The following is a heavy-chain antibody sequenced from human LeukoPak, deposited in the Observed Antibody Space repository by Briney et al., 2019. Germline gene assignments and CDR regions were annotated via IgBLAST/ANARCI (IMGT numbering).Heavy chain of an antibody. CDR2: ISDSGGTT. CDR3: AKDSYRVDSFTDY. D-gene: IGHD5-12*01. CDR1: GFTFSSYS. J-gene: IGHJ4*02. Sequence: GGSLRLSCAASGFTFSSYSMNWVRQAPGKGLEWVSGISDSGGTTYYADSVKGRFTISRDNSKNTLYLQMNSLRAEDTAVYYCAKDSYRVDSFTDYWGQGTLVTVSS. V-gene: IGHV3-23*01.